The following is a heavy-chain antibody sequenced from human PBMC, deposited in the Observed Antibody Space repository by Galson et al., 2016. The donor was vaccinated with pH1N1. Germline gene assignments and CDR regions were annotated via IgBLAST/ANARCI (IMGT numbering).Heavy chain of an antibody. CDR1: GFTFDDYT. CDR2: ISWDASSA. V-gene: IGHV3-43*01. Sequence: SLRLSCAASGFTFDDYTMHWVRQAPGKGLEWLSLISWDASSAYYIGSVRGRFTISRDNSKDSLYLQMDSLRVEDTAVYYCAKDRATYYYYGLDVWGQGTTVTVSS. CDR3: AKDRATYYYYGLDV. J-gene: IGHJ6*02.